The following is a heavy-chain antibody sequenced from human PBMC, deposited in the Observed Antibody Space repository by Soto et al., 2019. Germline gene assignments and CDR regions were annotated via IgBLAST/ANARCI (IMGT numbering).Heavy chain of an antibody. J-gene: IGHJ4*02. CDR2: IYYSGST. V-gene: IGHV4-59*08. Sequence: SETLSLTCTVSGGSISSYYWSWIRQPPGKGLEWIGYIYYSGSTNYNPSLKSRVTISVDTSKNHFSLKLSSVTAADTAVYYCARSDHYYYDSSGYWDYWGQGTLVTVSS. D-gene: IGHD3-22*01. CDR1: GGSISSYY. CDR3: ARSDHYYYDSSGYWDY.